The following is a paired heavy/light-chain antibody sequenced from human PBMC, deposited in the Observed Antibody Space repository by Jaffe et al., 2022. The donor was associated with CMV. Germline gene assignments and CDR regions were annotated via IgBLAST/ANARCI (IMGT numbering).Light chain of an antibody. CDR3: QQYSSTPS. V-gene: IGKV4-1*01. J-gene: IGKJ3*01. CDR1: QSVFYSKSNKNS. CDR2: WAS. Sequence: DIVMTQSPDSLGVSLGERATITCRSSQSVFYSKSNKNSIAWYQLKPGQPPRLLIYWASTRESGVPDRFSGSGSGTDFTLTISSLQAEDVAIYYCQQYSSTPSFGPGTRVDIK.
Heavy chain of an antibody. CDR1: GFSFSDYE. J-gene: IGHJ4*02. D-gene: IGHD1-26*01. CDR3: VRDPSLLKWERTPGYFDY. Sequence: EVQLVESGGGLVQPGGSLRLSCAASGFSFSDYEMNWVRQAPGKGLEWVSYISTSGSTTSYADSVKGRFTMSRDNTKNSLFLQMSSLRVEDTAIYFCVRDPSLLKWERTPGYFDYWGQGTLVSVSS. CDR2: ISTSGSTT. V-gene: IGHV3-48*03.